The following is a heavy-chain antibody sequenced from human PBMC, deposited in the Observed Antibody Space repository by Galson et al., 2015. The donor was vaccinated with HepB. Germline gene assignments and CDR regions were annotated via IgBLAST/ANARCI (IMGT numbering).Heavy chain of an antibody. Sequence: SLRLSCAASGFIVSSNYMSWVRQAPGKGLEWVSVIFSGGFTSYADSLKGRFTISRDNSKNTLYLQMNSLRAEDTAVYFCARDRHRSFAFDIWGQGTMVTVFS. CDR2: IFSGGFT. CDR3: ARDRHRSFAFDI. V-gene: IGHV3-53*01. CDR1: GFIVSSNY. J-gene: IGHJ3*02.